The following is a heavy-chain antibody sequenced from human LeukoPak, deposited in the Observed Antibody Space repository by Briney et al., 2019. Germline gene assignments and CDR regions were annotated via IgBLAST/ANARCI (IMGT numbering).Heavy chain of an antibody. CDR1: GYTFTGSY. CDR2: INPDSGVT. V-gene: IGHV1-2*02. J-gene: IGHJ4*02. Sequence: ASVKVSCKASGYTFTGSYMHWVRQAPGQGLEWMGWINPDSGVTKYAQNFQGRVTMTRDTSISTASMEMRSLQSNHTAVYYCARDFGSTSAWYEFDYWGQGTLVTVSS. D-gene: IGHD6-19*01. CDR3: ARDFGSTSAWYEFDY.